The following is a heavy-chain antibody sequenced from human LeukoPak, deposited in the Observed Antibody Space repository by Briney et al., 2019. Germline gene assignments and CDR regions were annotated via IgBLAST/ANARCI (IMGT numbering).Heavy chain of an antibody. D-gene: IGHD3-22*01. J-gene: IGHJ3*02. V-gene: IGHV4-59*01. CDR3: ARDRDSSGYPSPHAFDI. CDR1: GGSISSYY. CDR2: IYYSGST. Sequence: SETLSLTCTVSGGSISSYYWSWIRQPPGKGLEWIGYIYYSGSTNYNPSLKSRVTISVDTSKNQFSLKLSSVTAADTAVYYCARDRDSSGYPSPHAFDIWGQGTMVTVSS.